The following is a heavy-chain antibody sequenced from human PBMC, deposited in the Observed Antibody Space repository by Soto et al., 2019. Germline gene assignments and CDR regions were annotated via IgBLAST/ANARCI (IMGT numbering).Heavy chain of an antibody. J-gene: IGHJ5*02. CDR3: ARDYYGSGSYRFWFDP. CDR1: SGSISSSNW. Sequence: SETLYLTCAVSSGSISSSNWWSWVRQPPGKGLEWIGEIYHSGSTNYNPSLKSRVTISVDKSKNQFSLKLSSVTAADTAVYYCARDYYGSGSYRFWFDPWGQGTLVTVSS. V-gene: IGHV4-4*02. CDR2: IYHSGST. D-gene: IGHD3-10*01.